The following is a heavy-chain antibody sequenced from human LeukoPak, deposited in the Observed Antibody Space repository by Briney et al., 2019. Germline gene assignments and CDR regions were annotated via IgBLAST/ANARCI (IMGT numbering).Heavy chain of an antibody. CDR1: GGSLSSYY. CDR2: INYSGSA. J-gene: IGHJ3*02. V-gene: IGHV4-59*08. CDR3: ARHNYDDYVFDI. Sequence: SETLSLTCTVSGGSLSSYYFSWIRQFPGKGLEWIAYINYSGSASYNPSLKSRVTMSVDTSKQFSLSLSSVTAADTAVYYCARHNYDDYVFDIWGQGTKVTVSS. D-gene: IGHD4-17*01.